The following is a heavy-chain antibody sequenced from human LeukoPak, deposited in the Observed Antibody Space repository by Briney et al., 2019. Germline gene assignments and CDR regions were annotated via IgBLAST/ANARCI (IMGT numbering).Heavy chain of an antibody. CDR1: VGSISSSSYY. Sequence: SETLSLTCTVSVGSISSSSYYWGWIRQPPGKGLEWIGSIYYIGSTYYNPSLKSRGTISVDTSKNQFSLKLSSVTAAAAAVYYCARDHYQYYYQDYWGQGTLVTVSS. CDR2: IYYIGST. V-gene: IGHV4-39*07. D-gene: IGHD3-10*01. CDR3: ARDHYQYYYQDY. J-gene: IGHJ4*02.